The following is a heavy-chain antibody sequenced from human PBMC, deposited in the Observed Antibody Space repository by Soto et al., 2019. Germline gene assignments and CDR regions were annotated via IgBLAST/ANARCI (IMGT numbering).Heavy chain of an antibody. CDR2: INPSGGST. V-gene: IGHV1-46*01. CDR3: ARERSSHDAFDI. Sequence: XSVKVSYKASGYTFTSYYMHLLRHAPGQGLEWMGIINPSGGSTSYAQKFQGRVTMTRDTSTSTVYMELSSMRSEDTAVYYCARERSSHDAFDIWGQGTMVTVSS. D-gene: IGHD3-10*01. J-gene: IGHJ3*02. CDR1: GYTFTSYY.